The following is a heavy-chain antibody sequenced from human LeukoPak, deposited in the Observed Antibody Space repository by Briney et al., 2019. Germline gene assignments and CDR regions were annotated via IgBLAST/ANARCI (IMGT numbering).Heavy chain of an antibody. CDR2: INAGNGNT. Sequence: ASVKVSCKASGYTFTSYAMHWVRQAPGQRLEWMGWINAGNGNTKYSQKFQGRVTITRDTSASTAYMELSSLRSEDTAVYYCAREEGWLQFLFDYWGQGTLVTVSP. CDR3: AREEGWLQFLFDY. CDR1: GYTFTSYA. J-gene: IGHJ4*02. V-gene: IGHV1-3*01. D-gene: IGHD5-24*01.